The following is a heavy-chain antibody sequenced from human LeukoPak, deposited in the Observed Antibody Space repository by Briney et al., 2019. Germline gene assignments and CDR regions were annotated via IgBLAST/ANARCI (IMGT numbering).Heavy chain of an antibody. D-gene: IGHD6-25*01. CDR2: IYYSGST. CDR1: GGSISSGGYY. CDR3: ARTAVSYYYYGVDV. V-gene: IGHV4-31*03. J-gene: IGHJ6*02. Sequence: PSETLSLTCTVSGGSISSGGYYWSWIRQHPGKGLEWIGYIYYSGSTYYNPSLKSRVTISVDTSKNQFSLKLSSVTAADTAVYYCARTAVSYYYYGVDVWGQGTTVTVSS.